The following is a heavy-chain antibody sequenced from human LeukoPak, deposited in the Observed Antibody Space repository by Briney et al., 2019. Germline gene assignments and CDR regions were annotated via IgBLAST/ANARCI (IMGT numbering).Heavy chain of an antibody. J-gene: IGHJ6*02. CDR1: GFTFSSYA. CDR2: ISYGGSNK. CDR3: ARDRSGTSSAIGWNYYYGMDV. V-gene: IGHV3-30-3*01. Sequence: GGSLRLSCAASGFTFSSYAMHWVRQAPGKGLEWVAVISYGGSNKYYADSVKGRFTISRDNSKNTLYLQMNSLRAEDTAVYYCARDRSGTSSAIGWNYYYGMDVWGQGTTATVSS. D-gene: IGHD2-2*01.